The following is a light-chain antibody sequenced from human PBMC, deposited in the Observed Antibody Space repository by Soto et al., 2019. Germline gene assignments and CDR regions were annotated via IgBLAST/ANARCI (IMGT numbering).Light chain of an antibody. J-gene: IGLJ3*02. Sequence: QSVLTQPPSVSGAPGQRVTISCSGSSSNIGAPYDVHWFQQLPGTAPKLLIYANNKRPSGVPDRFSGSKSGTSASLAITGLQAEDEADYYCQSYDSTLSGWVFGGGTKVTVL. V-gene: IGLV1-40*01. CDR3: QSYDSTLSGWV. CDR1: SSNIGAPYD. CDR2: ANN.